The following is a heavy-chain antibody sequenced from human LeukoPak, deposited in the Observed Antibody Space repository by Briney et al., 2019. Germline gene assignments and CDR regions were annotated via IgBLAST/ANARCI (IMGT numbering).Heavy chain of an antibody. V-gene: IGHV5-51*01. CDR1: GYSFTSYW. Sequence: GESLKISCKGSGYSFTSYWIGWVRQMPGKGLEWMGIIYPGDSDTRYSPFFQSQVTISTDKFISTAYLQWSSLKASDTAMYYCARDGYNHDDAFDIWGQGTMVTVSS. J-gene: IGHJ3*02. D-gene: IGHD5-24*01. CDR3: ARDGYNHDDAFDI. CDR2: IYPGDSDT.